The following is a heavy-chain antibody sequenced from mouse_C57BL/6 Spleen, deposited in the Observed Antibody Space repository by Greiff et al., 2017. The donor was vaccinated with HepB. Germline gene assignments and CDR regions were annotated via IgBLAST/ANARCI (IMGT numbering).Heavy chain of an antibody. D-gene: IGHD4-1*01. V-gene: IGHV1-15*01. Sequence: LVESGAELVRPGASVTLSCKASGYTFTDYEMHWVKQTPVHGLEWIGAIDPETGGTAYNQKFKGKAILTADKSSSTAYMELRSLTSEDSAVYYRTREDWEGYWGQGTTVTVSS. CDR2: IDPETGGT. CDR1: GYTFTDYE. CDR3: TREDWEGY. J-gene: IGHJ2*01.